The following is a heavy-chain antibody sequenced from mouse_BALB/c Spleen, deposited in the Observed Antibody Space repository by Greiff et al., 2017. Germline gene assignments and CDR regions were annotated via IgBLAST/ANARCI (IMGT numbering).Heavy chain of an antibody. CDR1: GFTFTDYY. J-gene: IGHJ4*01. CDR2: IRNKANGYTT. V-gene: IGHV7-3*02. CDR3: AREGEDAMDY. Sequence: EVMLVESGGGLVQPGGSLRLSCATSGFTFTDYYMSWVRQPPGKALEWLGFIRNKANGYTTEYSASVKGRFTISRDNSQSILYLQMNTLRAEDSATYYCAREGEDAMDYWGQGTSVTVSS.